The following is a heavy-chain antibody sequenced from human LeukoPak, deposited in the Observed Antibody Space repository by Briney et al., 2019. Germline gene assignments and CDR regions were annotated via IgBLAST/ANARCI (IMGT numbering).Heavy chain of an antibody. V-gene: IGHV3-23*01. CDR1: GFTFSSDA. Sequence: GRSLRLACAASGFTFSSDAISWVRQAPGKWLEWVSAISGSGGSTYYADSVKGRFTISRDNSKNTLYLQMNSLRAEDTAVYYCAKRSYGSGSYYNNPPYYFDYWGQGTLVTVSS. J-gene: IGHJ4*02. CDR3: AKRSYGSGSYYNNPPYYFDY. CDR2: ISGSGGST. D-gene: IGHD3-10*01.